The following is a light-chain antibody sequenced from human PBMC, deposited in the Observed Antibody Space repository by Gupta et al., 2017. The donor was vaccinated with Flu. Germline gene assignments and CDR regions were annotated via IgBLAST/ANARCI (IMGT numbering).Light chain of an antibody. CDR3: ATWHASLNGSYV. J-gene: IGLJ1*01. CDR2: SNN. CDR1: SSNIGRNT. Sequence: AVLTQPPSASGSRGKSVTISCSGSSSNIGRNTVDWYQQVPGTAPKLLIYSNNQRPSRVADRFSGSKSGTSASLAISALQSKEETDYSCATWHASLNGSYVFGTGTKVTV. V-gene: IGLV1-44*01.